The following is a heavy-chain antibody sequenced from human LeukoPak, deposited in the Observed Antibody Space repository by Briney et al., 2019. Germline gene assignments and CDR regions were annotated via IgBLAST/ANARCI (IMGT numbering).Heavy chain of an antibody. V-gene: IGHV1-69*05. CDR1: GGTFSNHA. Sequence: PVKVSCKASGGTFSNHAISWVRQGPGQRVEWVGGIIPIFGTANYAQKFQGRVTITTDESTSTAYMELSSLRSEDTAVYYCARAPMTTVNYYYYMDVWGKGTTVTVSS. CDR2: IIPIFGTA. CDR3: ARAPMTTVNYYYYMDV. J-gene: IGHJ6*03. D-gene: IGHD4-17*01.